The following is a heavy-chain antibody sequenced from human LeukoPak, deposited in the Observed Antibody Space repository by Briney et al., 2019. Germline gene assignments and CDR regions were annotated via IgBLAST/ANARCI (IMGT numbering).Heavy chain of an antibody. CDR1: GYTFTGYY. J-gene: IGHJ4*02. CDR2: ISAYNGNT. D-gene: IGHD3-22*01. V-gene: IGHV1-18*04. CDR3: ARDRPTYYYDSSGYYDY. Sequence: GASVKVSCKASGYTFTGYYIHWVRQAPGQGLEWMGWISAYNGNTNYAQKLQGRVTMTTDTSTSTAYMELRSLRSDDTAVYYCARDRPTYYYDSSGYYDYWGQGTLVTVSS.